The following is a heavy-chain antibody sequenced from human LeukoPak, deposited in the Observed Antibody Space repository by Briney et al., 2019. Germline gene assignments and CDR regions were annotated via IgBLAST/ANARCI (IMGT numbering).Heavy chain of an antibody. D-gene: IGHD5-12*01. CDR3: AKDRYSDYDLPDY. V-gene: IGHV3-9*01. Sequence: SLRLSRAASGFTFNDYAMHWVRQAPGKGLEWVSGITWNSGDIAYADSVKGRFTISRDNAKNSLSLQMNSLRPEDTAFYYCAKDRYSDYDLPDYWGQGTLVTVSS. CDR2: ITWNSGDI. CDR1: GFTFNDYA. J-gene: IGHJ4*02.